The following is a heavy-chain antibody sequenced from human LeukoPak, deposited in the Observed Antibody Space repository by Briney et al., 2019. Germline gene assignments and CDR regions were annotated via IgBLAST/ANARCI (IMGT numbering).Heavy chain of an antibody. CDR3: TPDIVVVPAGGYYFDY. D-gene: IGHD2-2*01. Sequence: GGSLRLSCAVSGFTFSNAWMSWVRQAPGKGLEWVGRIKSKTDGGTTDYAAPVKGRFTIARDDSKNTLYLQMNSLKTEDTAVYYWTPDIVVVPAGGYYFDYWGQGTLVTVSS. CDR1: GFTFSNAW. CDR2: IKSKTDGGTT. J-gene: IGHJ4*02. V-gene: IGHV3-15*01.